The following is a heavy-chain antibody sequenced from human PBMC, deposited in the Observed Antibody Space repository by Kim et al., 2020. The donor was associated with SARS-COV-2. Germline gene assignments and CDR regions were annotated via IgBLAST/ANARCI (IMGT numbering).Heavy chain of an antibody. D-gene: IGHD5-12*01. CDR3: ARVGYSGYDLGY. J-gene: IGHJ4*02. Sequence: SYAQKFQGRVTMTRDTSTSTVYMELSSLRSEDTAVYYCARVGYSGYDLGYWGQGTLVTVSS. V-gene: IGHV1-46*01.